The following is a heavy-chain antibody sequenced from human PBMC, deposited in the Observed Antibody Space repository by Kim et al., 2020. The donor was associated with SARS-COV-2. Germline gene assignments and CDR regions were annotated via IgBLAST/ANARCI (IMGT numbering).Heavy chain of an antibody. Sequence: SETLSLTCTVSGGSISSSSYYWGWIRQPPGKGLEWIGSIYYSGSTYYNPSLKSRVTISVDTSKNQFSLKLSSVTAADTAVYYCARRSWTPYFDYWGQGTLVTVSS. J-gene: IGHJ4*02. CDR3: ARRSWTPYFDY. D-gene: IGHD1-26*01. CDR1: GGSISSSSYY. V-gene: IGHV4-39*01. CDR2: IYYSGST.